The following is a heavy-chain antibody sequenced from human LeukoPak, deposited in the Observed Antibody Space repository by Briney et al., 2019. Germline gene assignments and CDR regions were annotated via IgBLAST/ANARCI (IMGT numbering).Heavy chain of an antibody. J-gene: IGHJ4*02. CDR2: IKSRDDGLTT. CDR3: VTDAATIAAGGTGPY. D-gene: IGHD6-13*01. CDR1: GFTFTKAW. V-gene: IGHV3-15*01. Sequence: GGSLRLSCAASGFTFTKAWMNWVRQAPGKGLVWVGRIKSRDDGLTTDYAAPVKGRFTISRDDSKNTLYLQTSSLNTEDTAVYYCVTDAATIAAGGTGPYWGQGTLVTVSS.